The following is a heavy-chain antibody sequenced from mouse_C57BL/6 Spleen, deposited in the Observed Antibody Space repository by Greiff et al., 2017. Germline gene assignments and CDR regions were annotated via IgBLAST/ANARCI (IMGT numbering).Heavy chain of an antibody. CDR2: INPNNGGT. Sequence: VQLQQSGPELVKPGASVKISCKASGYTFTDYYMNWVKQSHGKSLEWIGDINPNNGGTSYNQKFKGKATLTVDKSSSTAYMEHRSLTSEDSAVYYRAIDDGYGFAYWGQGTLVTVSA. V-gene: IGHV1-26*01. CDR1: GYTFTDYY. J-gene: IGHJ3*01. CDR3: AIDDGYGFAY. D-gene: IGHD2-3*01.